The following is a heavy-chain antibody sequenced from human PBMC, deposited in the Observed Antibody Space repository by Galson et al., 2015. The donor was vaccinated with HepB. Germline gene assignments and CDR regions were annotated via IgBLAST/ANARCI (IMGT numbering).Heavy chain of an antibody. J-gene: IGHJ6*02. Sequence: SLRLSCAASGFTFSSYAMSWVRQAPGKGLEWVSAISGSGGSTYYADSVKGRFTISRDNSKNTLYLQMNSLRAEDTAVYYCASGGGGNSPLYGMDVWGQGTTVTVSS. D-gene: IGHD4-23*01. V-gene: IGHV3-23*01. CDR1: GFTFSSYA. CDR3: ASGGGGNSPLYGMDV. CDR2: ISGSGGST.